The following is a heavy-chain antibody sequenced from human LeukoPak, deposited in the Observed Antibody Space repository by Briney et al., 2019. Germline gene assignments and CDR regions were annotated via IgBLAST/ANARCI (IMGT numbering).Heavy chain of an antibody. D-gene: IGHD6-13*01. J-gene: IGHJ5*02. V-gene: IGHV4-38-2*01. CDR3: ARHRRIAAAGTNWFDP. CDR1: GYSISSGYY. Sequence: PSETLSLTCAASGYSISSGYYWGWIRQPPGKGLEWIGSIYHSGSTYYNPSLKSRVTISVDTSKYQFSLKLSSVTAADTAVYYCARHRRIAAAGTNWFDPWGQGTLVTVSS. CDR2: IYHSGST.